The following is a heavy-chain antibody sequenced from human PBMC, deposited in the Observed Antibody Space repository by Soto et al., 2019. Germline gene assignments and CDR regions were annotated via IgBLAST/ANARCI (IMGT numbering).Heavy chain of an antibody. J-gene: IGHJ6*02. CDR1: GYSFTSYW. Sequence: GESLKISCKGSGYSFTSYWISWVRQMPGKGLEWMGRIDPSDSYTNYSPSFQGHVTISADKSISTAYLQWSSLKASDAAMYYCATHTTINYYYGMDVWGQGTTVTV. D-gene: IGHD1-1*01. CDR2: IDPSDSYT. CDR3: ATHTTINYYYGMDV. V-gene: IGHV5-10-1*01.